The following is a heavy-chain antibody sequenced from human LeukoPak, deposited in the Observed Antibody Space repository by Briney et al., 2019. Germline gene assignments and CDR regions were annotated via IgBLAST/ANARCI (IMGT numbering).Heavy chain of an antibody. Sequence: SETLSLTCAVCGGSLSGYYWNWIRQPPGQGLEWIGEINHSGSTKYNPSLKSRVTISVDTSKNQFSLKLSSVTAADTAVYYCARAPFYCGSGSYYNPDYYGMDVWGQGTTVTVSS. J-gene: IGHJ6*02. D-gene: IGHD3-10*01. CDR2: INHSGST. CDR1: GGSLSGYY. CDR3: ARAPFYCGSGSYYNPDYYGMDV. V-gene: IGHV4-34*01.